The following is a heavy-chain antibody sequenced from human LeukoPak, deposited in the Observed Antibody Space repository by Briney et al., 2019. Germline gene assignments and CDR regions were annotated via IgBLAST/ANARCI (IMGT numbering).Heavy chain of an antibody. CDR1: GGSISSGSYY. CDR2: IYISGST. V-gene: IGHV4-61*02. D-gene: IGHD1-26*01. J-gene: IGHJ6*03. CDR3: ARAPAGPGGSYYYYYYMDV. Sequence: PSQTLSLTCTVSGGSISSGSYYWSWIRQPAGKGLEWIGCIYISGSTNYNPSLKSRVTISVDTSKNQFSLKLSSVTAADTAVYYCARAPAGPGGSYYYYYYMDVWGKGTTVTVSS.